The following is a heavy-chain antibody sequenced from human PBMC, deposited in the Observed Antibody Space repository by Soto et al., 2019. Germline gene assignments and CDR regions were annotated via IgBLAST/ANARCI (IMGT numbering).Heavy chain of an antibody. CDR2: IKSKAAGGTT. Sequence: GGSLRLSCAVSGFSLADVWMNWVRQAPGKGLEWVGRIKSKAAGGTTDYAAPVKGRFTILRDDSKNTLYLQMDSLIIEDTAVYYCSHGYGQYFNSWGQGTLVTVSA. J-gene: IGHJ4*02. D-gene: IGHD5-18*01. CDR3: SHGYGQYFNS. CDR1: GFSLADVW. V-gene: IGHV3-15*07.